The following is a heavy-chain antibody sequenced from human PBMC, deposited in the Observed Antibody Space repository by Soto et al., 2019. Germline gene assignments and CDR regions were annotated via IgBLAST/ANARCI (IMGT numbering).Heavy chain of an antibody. CDR2: IYWDDDK. CDR1: GFSLSTSGVG. V-gene: IGHV2-5*02. D-gene: IGHD1-1*01. J-gene: IGHJ5*02. Sequence: SGPTLVKPTQTLTLTCTFSGFSLSTSGVGVGWIRQPPGKALEWLALIYWDDDKRYSPSLKSRLTITKDTSKNQVVLTMTNMDPVDTATYYCAHRRNRVQLERPRSNWFDPWGQGTLVTVSS. CDR3: AHRRNRVQLERPRSNWFDP.